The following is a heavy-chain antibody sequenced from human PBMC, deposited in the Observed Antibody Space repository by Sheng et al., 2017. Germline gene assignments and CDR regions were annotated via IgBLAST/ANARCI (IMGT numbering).Heavy chain of an antibody. V-gene: IGHV3-74*01. Sequence: EVQLVESGGGLVQPGGSLRLSCAASGFPFSFYWMHWVRQAPGKGLVWVSRTNEDGRRTDYADSVRGRFTISRDNAKNSLYLQMNSLRAEDTALYYCAKDIAKSRYSGYGKVDYYYYYGMDVWDQGP. CDR1: GFPFSFYW. CDR3: AKDIAKSRYSGYGKVDYYYYYGMDV. J-gene: IGHJ6*02. D-gene: IGHD5-12*01. CDR2: TNEDGRRT.